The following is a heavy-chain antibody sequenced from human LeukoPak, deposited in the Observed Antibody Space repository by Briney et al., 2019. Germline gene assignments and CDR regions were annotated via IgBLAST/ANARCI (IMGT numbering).Heavy chain of an antibody. CDR2: ISGSGSST. Sequence: GGSLRLSCAGSGFTFNNYAMTWVRQGPGKGLEWVSSISGSGSSTDYADSVKGRFTISRDNSKNTLYLQMNSLRAEDTAVYFCAKGFGYGPPFDYWGQGTLVSVSS. D-gene: IGHD5-18*01. CDR1: GFTFNNYA. J-gene: IGHJ4*02. V-gene: IGHV3-23*01. CDR3: AKGFGYGPPFDY.